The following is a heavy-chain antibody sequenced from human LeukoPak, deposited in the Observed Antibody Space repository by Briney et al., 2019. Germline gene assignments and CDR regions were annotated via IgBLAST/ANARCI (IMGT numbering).Heavy chain of an antibody. CDR3: VAGSGWRFDY. CDR2: IKKDGSDK. J-gene: IGHJ4*02. V-gene: IGHV3-7*01. CDR1: GFSFSTYW. Sequence: GGSPRLSCAASGFSFSTYWMTWVRQAPGKGLEWVANIKKDGSDKNYLGSVKGRFTISRDNAKNSLYVQMNSLRVEDTAVYYCVAGSGWRFDYWGQGTLVTVSS. D-gene: IGHD6-19*01.